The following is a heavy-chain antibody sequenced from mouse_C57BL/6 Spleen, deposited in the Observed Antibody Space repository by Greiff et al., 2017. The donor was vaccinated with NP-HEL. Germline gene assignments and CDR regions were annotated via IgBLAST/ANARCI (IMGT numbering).Heavy chain of an antibody. J-gene: IGHJ4*01. V-gene: IGHV1-52*01. CDR2: IDPSDSET. CDR1: GYTFTSYW. CDR3: ARSYYYGSSYDYAMDY. D-gene: IGHD1-1*01. Sequence: QVQLQQPGAELVRPGSSVKLSCKASGYTFTSYWMHWVKQRPIQGLEWIGNIDPSDSETHSNQKFKDKATLTVDKSSSTAYMQLSSLISADSAVYYGARSYYYGSSYDYAMDYWGQGTSVTVSS.